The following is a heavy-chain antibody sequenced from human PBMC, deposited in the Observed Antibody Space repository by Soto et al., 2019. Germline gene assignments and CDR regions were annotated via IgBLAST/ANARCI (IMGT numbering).Heavy chain of an antibody. CDR3: ARINLGVLRFLEWLSTDRSYFDY. J-gene: IGHJ4*02. D-gene: IGHD3-3*01. V-gene: IGHV3-7*01. CDR1: GFTFSSYW. Sequence: HPGGSLRLSCAASGFTFSSYWMSWVRQAPGKGLEWVANIKQDGSEKYYVDSVKGRFTISRDNAKNSLYLQMNSLRAEDTAVYYCARINLGVLRFLEWLSTDRSYFDYWGQGTLVTV. CDR2: IKQDGSEK.